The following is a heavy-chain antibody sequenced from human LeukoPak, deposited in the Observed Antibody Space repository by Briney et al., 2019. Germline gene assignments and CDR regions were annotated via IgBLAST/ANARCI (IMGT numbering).Heavy chain of an antibody. J-gene: IGHJ4*02. CDR3: AKASRAHYYGSGSYED. D-gene: IGHD3-10*01. Sequence: GGSLRLSCAASGFTFSSYNMNWVRQAPGKGLEWVSAISGSGGSTYYADSVKGRFTISRDNSKNTLYLQMNSLRAEDTAVYYCAKASRAHYYGSGSYEDWGQGTLVTVSS. CDR2: ISGSGGST. CDR1: GFTFSSYN. V-gene: IGHV3-23*01.